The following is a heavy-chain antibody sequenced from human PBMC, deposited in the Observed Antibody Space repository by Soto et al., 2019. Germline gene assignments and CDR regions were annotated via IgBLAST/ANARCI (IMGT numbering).Heavy chain of an antibody. Sequence: ASVKVSCKASGYTFTSYYMHWVRHAPGQGLEWMGIINPSGGSTSYAQKFQGRVTMTRDTSTSTVYMELSSLRSEDTAVYYCARDRGPSSSWYYVSRYYYYYYGMDVWGQGTTVTVSS. J-gene: IGHJ6*02. D-gene: IGHD6-13*01. CDR3: ARDRGPSSSWYYVSRYYYYYYGMDV. V-gene: IGHV1-46*01. CDR2: INPSGGST. CDR1: GYTFTSYY.